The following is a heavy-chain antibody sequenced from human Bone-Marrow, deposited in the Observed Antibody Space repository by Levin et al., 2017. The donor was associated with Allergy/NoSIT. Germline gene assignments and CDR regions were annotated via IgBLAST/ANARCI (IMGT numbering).Heavy chain of an antibody. V-gene: IGHV3-30*04. J-gene: IGHJ4*02. CDR3: ARAARLGHYVNS. CDR1: GFAFSSYS. CDR2: ISYDSSKT. Sequence: LSLTCAASGFAFSSYSMHWVRQAPGKGLAWVALISYDSSKTFYADSVKGRFTITRDNSNNTLSLQVDSLRPEDTAVYFCARAARLGHYVNSWGQGTLVTVSS.